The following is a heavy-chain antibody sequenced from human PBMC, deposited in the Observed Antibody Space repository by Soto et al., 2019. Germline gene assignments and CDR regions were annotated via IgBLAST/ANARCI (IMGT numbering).Heavy chain of an antibody. J-gene: IGHJ4*02. CDR3: ARLADLDIDY. CDR1: GFTFSSYG. V-gene: IGHV3-33*01. Sequence: QVQLVESGGGVVQPGRSLRLSCAASGFTFSSYGMHWVRQAPGKGLEWVAVIWYDGSNKYYADSVKGRFTISRDNSKNPLYLQVNSLRAEDTAVYYCARLADLDIDYWCQGTLVTVSS. D-gene: IGHD1-1*01. CDR2: IWYDGSNK.